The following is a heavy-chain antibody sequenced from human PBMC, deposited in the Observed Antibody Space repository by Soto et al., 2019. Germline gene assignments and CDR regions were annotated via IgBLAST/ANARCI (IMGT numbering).Heavy chain of an antibody. CDR3: ARIHYDFWSGLADGYYYYYMDV. J-gene: IGHJ6*03. CDR1: GYTFTSYG. CDR2: ISAYNGNT. D-gene: IGHD3-3*01. V-gene: IGHV1-18*01. Sequence: GASVKVSCKASGYTFTSYGISWVRQAPGQGLERMGWISAYNGNTNYAQKLQGRVTMTTDTSTSTAYMELRSLRSDDTAVYYCARIHYDFWSGLADGYYYYYMDVWGKGTTVTVSS.